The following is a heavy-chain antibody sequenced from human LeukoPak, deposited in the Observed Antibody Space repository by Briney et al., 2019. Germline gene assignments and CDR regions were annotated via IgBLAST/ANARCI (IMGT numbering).Heavy chain of an antibody. CDR3: AKDFGPDIVVVPAAIGFDY. J-gene: IGHJ4*02. D-gene: IGHD2-2*02. CDR1: GFTFSSYA. CDR2: ISGSGGST. Sequence: SGGSLRLSCAASGFTFSSYAMSWVRQAPGKGLEWVSAISGSGGSTYYADSVKGRFTISRDHSKDTLYLQMNSLRAEDTAVYYCAKDFGPDIVVVPAAIGFDYWGQGTLVTVSS. V-gene: IGHV3-23*01.